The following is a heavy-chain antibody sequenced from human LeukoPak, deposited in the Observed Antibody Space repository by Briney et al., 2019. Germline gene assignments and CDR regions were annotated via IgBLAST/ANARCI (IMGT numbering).Heavy chain of an antibody. J-gene: IGHJ4*02. V-gene: IGHV3-30*01. CDR1: GFTFSSYA. CDR3: AREGTRRIQLWPLDY. D-gene: IGHD5-18*01. Sequence: GRSLRLSCAASGFTFSSYAMHWVRQAPGKGLEWVAVMSYDGSNKYYADSVKGRFTISRDNSKNTLYLQMNSLRAEDTAVYYCAREGTRRIQLWPLDYWGQGTLVTVSS. CDR2: MSYDGSNK.